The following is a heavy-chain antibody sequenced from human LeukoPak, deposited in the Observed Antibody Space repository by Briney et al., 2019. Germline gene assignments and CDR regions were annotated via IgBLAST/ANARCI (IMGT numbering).Heavy chain of an antibody. CDR3: VRGSGWLQEY. Sequence: GTLRLSCAASGFTLSNYWWSWVRQAPGKGLKWVAIIKQDGSEKYYVDSVGGRFTISRDNTKNSLYLQMNSLRVEDTAVYYCVRGSGWLQEYWGQGTLVTVSS. J-gene: IGHJ4*02. CDR1: GFTLSNYW. V-gene: IGHV3-7*01. D-gene: IGHD5-24*01. CDR2: IKQDGSEK.